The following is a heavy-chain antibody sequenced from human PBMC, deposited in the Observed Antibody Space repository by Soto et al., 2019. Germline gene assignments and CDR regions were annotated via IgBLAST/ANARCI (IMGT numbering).Heavy chain of an antibody. CDR2: INHTGGT. CDR1: GGSVSGYY. J-gene: IGHJ5*02. Sequence: SETLSLTCAVYGGSVSGYYWNWIRQPPGKGLEWVGEINHTGGTHYNPYLKSRVTMTVEKYKNQYSLRLSSGTAADTAIYYCASRITVFGLLIPPFDPWGQGTQVTVSS. D-gene: IGHD3-3*01. CDR3: ASRITVFGLLIPPFDP. V-gene: IGHV4-34*01.